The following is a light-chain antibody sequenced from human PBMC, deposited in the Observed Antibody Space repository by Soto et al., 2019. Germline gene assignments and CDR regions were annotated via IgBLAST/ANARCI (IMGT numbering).Light chain of an antibody. CDR2: GAS. Sequence: EIVMTQSPATLSVSPGERVTLPCRASQSVSSSLAWYQQKPGQPPRLLIYGASTRATGIPVRFSGSGSGTEFTLTISSLQSEDFAVYFCHQYNNWPPYTFGQGTRLEIK. V-gene: IGKV3-15*01. CDR3: HQYNNWPPYT. J-gene: IGKJ5*01. CDR1: QSVSSS.